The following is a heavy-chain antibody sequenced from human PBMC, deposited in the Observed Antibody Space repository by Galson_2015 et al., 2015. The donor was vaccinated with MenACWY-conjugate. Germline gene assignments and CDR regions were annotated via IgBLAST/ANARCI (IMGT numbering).Heavy chain of an antibody. CDR2: INTDGSNT. Sequence: SLRLSCAASGFSFSRSWMQWVRQAPGKGLVWVSHINTDGSNTGYADSVEGRFTISRDNAKNTLYLQMNSLRADDTAVYYCARMVSVWGQGTLVTVSS. J-gene: IGHJ4*02. D-gene: IGHD2-21*01. CDR3: ARMVSV. CDR1: GFSFSRSW. V-gene: IGHV3-74*01.